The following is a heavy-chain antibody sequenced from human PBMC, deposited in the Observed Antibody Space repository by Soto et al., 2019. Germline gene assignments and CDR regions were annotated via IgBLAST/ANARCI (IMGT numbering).Heavy chain of an antibody. CDR1: GYSFTSYG. Sequence: VSVKVYCKASGYSFTSYGISLVRQAPRQGLEWMGWISAYNGNTNYAQKLQGRVTMTTDTSTSTAYMELRSLRSDDTAVYYCARRGGYCSGGSCYVWFDPWGQGTLVTVS. J-gene: IGHJ5*02. V-gene: IGHV1-18*01. CDR3: ARRGGYCSGGSCYVWFDP. D-gene: IGHD2-15*01. CDR2: ISAYNGNT.